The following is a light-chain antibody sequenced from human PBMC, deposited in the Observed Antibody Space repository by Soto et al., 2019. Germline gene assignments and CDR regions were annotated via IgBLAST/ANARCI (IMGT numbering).Light chain of an antibody. J-gene: IGKJ2*02. V-gene: IGKV1-5*03. CDR2: KAS. Sequence: DIQMTQSPSTLSASVGDRVTITCRASQSISTWLAWYQQKPGKAPKLLIYKASSVESGVPSRFSGSGSGTEFTLTISSLQSDDCATYYCQQYETYCTFGQGTKLEIK. CDR1: QSISTW. CDR3: QQYETYCT.